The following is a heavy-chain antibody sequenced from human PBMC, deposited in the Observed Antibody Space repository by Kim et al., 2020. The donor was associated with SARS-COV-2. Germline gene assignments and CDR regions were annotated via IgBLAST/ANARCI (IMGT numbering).Heavy chain of an antibody. CDR3: GRDLHNSWCIDH. Sequence: ASVKVSCKASGYAFITSHIHWVRQVPGQGLEWMGMFTPSGGNTAFAPRFQGRVTMAGDTSTSTAYMELSSLRSEDTAVYYCGRDLHNSWCIDHWGQGTLVTLSS. J-gene: IGHJ4*02. CDR2: FTPSGGNT. CDR1: GYAFITSH. D-gene: IGHD1-1*01. V-gene: IGHV1-46*01.